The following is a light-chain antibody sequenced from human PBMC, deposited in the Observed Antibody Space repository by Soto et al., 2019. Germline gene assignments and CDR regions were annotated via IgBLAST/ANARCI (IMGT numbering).Light chain of an antibody. J-gene: IGKJ3*01. CDR1: QDIRKS. V-gene: IGKV1-33*01. CDR2: DAS. Sequence: DIQMTQSPSSLSASVGDRVTITCQASQDIRKSLNWFQQKAGKAPKLLIYDASTLQIGVPSRFSGSGSVTDFTFTITSLQPEDFATYYCQQYDVIPSFTFGPGTKVEI. CDR3: QQYDVIPSFT.